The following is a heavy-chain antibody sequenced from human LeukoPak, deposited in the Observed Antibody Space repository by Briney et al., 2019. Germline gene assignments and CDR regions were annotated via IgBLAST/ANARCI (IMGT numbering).Heavy chain of an antibody. CDR2: INSDGSST. D-gene: IGHD3-10*01. CDR1: GSTFSSYW. V-gene: IGHV3-74*01. CDR3: ARGYYGSGSYWRVLDY. J-gene: IGHJ4*02. Sequence: GGSLRLSCAASGSTFSSYWMHWVRQAPGKGLVWVSRINSDGSSTSYADSVKGRFTISRDNAKNTLYLQMNSLRAEDTAVYYCARGYYGSGSYWRVLDYWGQGTLVTVSS.